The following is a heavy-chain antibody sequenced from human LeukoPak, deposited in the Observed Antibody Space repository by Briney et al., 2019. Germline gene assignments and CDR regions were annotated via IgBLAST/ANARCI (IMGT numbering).Heavy chain of an antibody. D-gene: IGHD6-19*01. J-gene: IGHJ4*02. Sequence: SETLSLTCTVSGGSISSYYWSWVRQPPGKGLEWIGFVYYTGGTNYSPSLKSRVTISVDTSKNQFSLKLRSVTAADTAVYYCARVGAVAKSGGIDYWGQGTLVTVSS. CDR1: GGSISSYY. V-gene: IGHV4-59*01. CDR3: ARVGAVAKSGGIDY. CDR2: VYYTGGT.